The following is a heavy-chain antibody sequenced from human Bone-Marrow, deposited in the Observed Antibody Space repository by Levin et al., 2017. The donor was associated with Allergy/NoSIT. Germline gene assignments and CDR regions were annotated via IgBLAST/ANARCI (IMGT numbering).Heavy chain of an antibody. CDR3: AKESYYDILTGYSPVFDY. V-gene: IGHV3-30*18. D-gene: IGHD3-9*01. Sequence: TGGSLRLSCAASGFTFSSYGMHWVRQAPGKGLEWVAVISYDGSNKYYADSVKGRFTISRDNSKNTLYLQMNSLRAEDTAVYYCAKESYYDILTGYSPVFDYWGQGTLVTVSS. CDR1: GFTFSSYG. CDR2: ISYDGSNK. J-gene: IGHJ4*02.